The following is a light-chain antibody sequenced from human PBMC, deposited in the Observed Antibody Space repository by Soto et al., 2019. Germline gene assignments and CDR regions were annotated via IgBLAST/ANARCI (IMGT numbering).Light chain of an antibody. V-gene: IGKV1-5*03. J-gene: IGKJ5*01. CDR2: KAS. Sequence: DIQMTQSPSTLSASVGDIVTITCRASQSISSLLAWYQQKPGKAPKLLIYKASSLESGVPSRFSGSGSGTDFTLTISSLEPEDFAVYYCQQRSNWPPSITFGQGTRLEIK. CDR3: QQRSNWPPSIT. CDR1: QSISSL.